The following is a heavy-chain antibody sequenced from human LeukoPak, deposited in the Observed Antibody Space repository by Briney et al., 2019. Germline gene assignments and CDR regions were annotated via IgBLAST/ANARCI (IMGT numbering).Heavy chain of an antibody. V-gene: IGHV3-23*01. CDR2: ISGSGGST. CDR3: AKSRSGVSSCYNY. D-gene: IGHD2-15*01. Sequence: GGSLRLSCAASGFTFSSYAMSWVRQAPGKGLEWVSAISGSGGSTYYADSVRGRFTISRDNSKNTLYLQMNSLRAEDTAIYFCAKSRSGVSSCYNYWGQGTLVTVSS. J-gene: IGHJ4*02. CDR1: GFTFSSYA.